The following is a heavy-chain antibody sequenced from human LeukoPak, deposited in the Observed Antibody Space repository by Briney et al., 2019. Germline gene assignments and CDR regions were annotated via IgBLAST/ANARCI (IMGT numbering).Heavy chain of an antibody. J-gene: IGHJ3*02. CDR2: INNVGSHI. CDR3: ARDLAEPYIVGATGAFDI. D-gene: IGHD1-26*01. CDR1: GFTFSSSA. V-gene: IGHV3-21*01. Sequence: GGSLRLSCAGSGFTFSSSAMNWVRQAPGKGLEWVASINNVGSHIYYADSVKGRFTISRDNAKNSLYLQMNSLRAEDTAVYYCARDLAEPYIVGATGAFDIWGQGTMVTVSS.